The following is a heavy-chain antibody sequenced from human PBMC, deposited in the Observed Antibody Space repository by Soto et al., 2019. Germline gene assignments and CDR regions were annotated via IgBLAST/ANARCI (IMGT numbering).Heavy chain of an antibody. J-gene: IGHJ4*02. V-gene: IGHV3-7*05. CDR1: GFTFSSYW. CDR2: IKQDGSEK. CDR3: ARDQYYYDSSGYPGGSAFDY. Sequence: GESLKISCAASGFTFSSYWMSWVRQAPGKGLEWVANIKQDGSEKYYVDSVKGRFTISRDNAKNSLYLQMNSLRAEDTAVYYCARDQYYYDSSGYPGGSAFDYWGQGTLVTVSS. D-gene: IGHD3-22*01.